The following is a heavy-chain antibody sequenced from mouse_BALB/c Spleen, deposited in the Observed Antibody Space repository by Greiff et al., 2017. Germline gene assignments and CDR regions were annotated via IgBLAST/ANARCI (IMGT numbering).Heavy chain of an antibody. Sequence: EVHLVESGGGLVKPGGSLKLSCAASGFTFSSYAMSWVRQTPEKRLEWVASISSGGSTYYPDSVKGRFTISRDNARNILYLQMSSLRSEDTAMYYCARGGDRYDYFDYWGQGTTLTVSS. V-gene: IGHV5-6-5*01. CDR2: ISSGGST. CDR3: ARGGDRYDYFDY. D-gene: IGHD2-14*01. J-gene: IGHJ2*01. CDR1: GFTFSSYA.